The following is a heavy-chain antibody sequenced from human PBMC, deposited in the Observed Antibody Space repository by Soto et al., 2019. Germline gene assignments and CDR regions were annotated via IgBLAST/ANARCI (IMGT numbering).Heavy chain of an antibody. V-gene: IGHV1-69*13. CDR2: IIPIFGTA. CDR3: ARTYYYDSSGYYRSPDAFDI. J-gene: IGHJ3*02. CDR1: GGTFSSYA. D-gene: IGHD3-22*01. Sequence: ASVELSCKASGGTFSSYAISWVRQEPGQGLAWMGGIIPIFGTANYAQKFQGRVTITADESTSTAYMELSSLRSEDTAVYYCARTYYYDSSGYYRSPDAFDIWGQGTMVTGSS.